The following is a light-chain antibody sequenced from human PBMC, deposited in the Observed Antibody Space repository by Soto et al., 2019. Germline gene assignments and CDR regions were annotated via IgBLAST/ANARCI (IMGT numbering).Light chain of an antibody. Sequence: EIVMTPSPATLSVSPGERATLSCRASQSVSRNLAWYQQKPGQAPRLLIYGASTRSTGIPARFSGSGSGTEFTLNISSLQSEDFAVYYCQQYNNWPPWTFGQGTKVEIK. CDR3: QQYNNWPPWT. CDR2: GAS. J-gene: IGKJ1*01. V-gene: IGKV3-15*01. CDR1: QSVSRN.